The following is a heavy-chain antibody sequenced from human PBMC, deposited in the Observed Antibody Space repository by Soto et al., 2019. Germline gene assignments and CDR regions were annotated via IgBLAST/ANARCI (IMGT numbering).Heavy chain of an antibody. D-gene: IGHD6-6*01. CDR1: GGSISSGGYS. CDR2: IYHSGST. V-gene: IGHV4-30-2*01. J-gene: IGHJ4*02. CDR3: ARGGAYSSSRGLDY. Sequence: SETLSLTCAVSGGSISSGGYSWSWIRQPPGKGLEWIGYIYHSGSTYYNPSLKSRVTISVDTSKNQFPLKLSSVTAADTAVYYCARGGAYSSSRGLDYWGQGTLVTVSS.